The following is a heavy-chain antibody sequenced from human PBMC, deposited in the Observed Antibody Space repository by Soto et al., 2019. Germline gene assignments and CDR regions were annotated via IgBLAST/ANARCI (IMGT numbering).Heavy chain of an antibody. Sequence: QVQLVQSGAEEKKPGASVKVSCKASGYTFTSYAISWLRQAPGQRLEWMGWINADNGNTKYSQKFQGRVTITRDTSASTAYMELSSLRSEDTAVYYCARDSEPIDYWGQGTLVTVSS. CDR3: ARDSEPIDY. D-gene: IGHD1-26*01. J-gene: IGHJ4*02. V-gene: IGHV1-3*05. CDR2: INADNGNT. CDR1: GYTFTSYA.